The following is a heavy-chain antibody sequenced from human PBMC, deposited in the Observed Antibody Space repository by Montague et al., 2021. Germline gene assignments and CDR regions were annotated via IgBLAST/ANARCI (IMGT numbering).Heavy chain of an antibody. J-gene: IGHJ4*02. CDR2: IHYTGYT. Sequence: TLSLTCNVSGASFNYGDYYWTWIRQHPGKGLEWIGYIHYTGYTQYNPSLNSRLTLSVDTSKNQFSLMLNSVTAADTAVYYCARDVGCYTPVGYFDSRGQGTLVIVSS. CDR3: ARDVGCYTPVGYFDS. D-gene: IGHD2-2*02. CDR1: GASFNYGDYY. V-gene: IGHV4-31*03.